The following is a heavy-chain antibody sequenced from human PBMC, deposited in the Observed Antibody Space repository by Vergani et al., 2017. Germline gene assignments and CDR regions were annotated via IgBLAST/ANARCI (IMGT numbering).Heavy chain of an antibody. J-gene: IGHJ6*02. D-gene: IGHD7-27*01. Sequence: QVQLVESGGGVVQPGRSLRLSCAASGFTFSSYGMHWVRQAPGQGLEWMGWINPNSGGTNYAQKFQGRVTMTRDTSISTAYMELSRLRSDDTAVYYCARAPGALYYYYGMDVWGQGTTVTVSS. CDR1: GFTFSSYG. V-gene: IGHV1-2*02. CDR2: INPNSGGT. CDR3: ARAPGALYYYYGMDV.